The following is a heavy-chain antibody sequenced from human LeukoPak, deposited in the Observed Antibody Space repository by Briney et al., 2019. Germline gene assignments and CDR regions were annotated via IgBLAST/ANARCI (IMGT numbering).Heavy chain of an antibody. Sequence: PSETLSLTCAVYGGSFSGYYWSWIRQPPGKGLEWIGEINHSGSTNYNPSLKSRVTISVDTSKNQFSLKLSSVTAADTAVYYCAVPSFPAKGSFGDYWGQGTLVTVSS. CDR2: INHSGST. V-gene: IGHV4-34*01. J-gene: IGHJ4*02. D-gene: IGHD2-2*01. CDR1: GGSFSGYY. CDR3: AVPSFPAKGSFGDY.